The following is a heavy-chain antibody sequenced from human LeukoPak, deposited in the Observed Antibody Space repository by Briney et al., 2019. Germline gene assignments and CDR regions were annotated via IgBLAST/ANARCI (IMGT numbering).Heavy chain of an antibody. J-gene: IGHJ3*02. D-gene: IGHD3-22*01. CDR3: ARDDTSADYYDSSGYPPAFDI. CDR1: GYTFTSYY. CDR2: INPSGGST. Sequence: ASVKVSCKASGYTFTSYYMHWVRQAPGQGLEWMGIINPSGGSTSYAQKFQGRVTMTRDMSTSTVYMELSSLRSEDTAVYYCARDDTSADYYDSSGYPPAFDIWGQGTMVTVSS. V-gene: IGHV1-46*01.